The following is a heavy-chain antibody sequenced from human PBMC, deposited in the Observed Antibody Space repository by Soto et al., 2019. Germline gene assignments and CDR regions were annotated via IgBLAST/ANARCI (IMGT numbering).Heavy chain of an antibody. Sequence: GGSLRLSCAASGFTFGDYGMSWVRQAPGKGLEWVSGLNWNGGSTGYADSVKGRFTISRDNAKNSLYLQMNSLRAEDTALYYCARDLLSGYLTPDYWGQGTLVTVSS. D-gene: IGHD5-12*01. CDR1: GFTFGDYG. CDR2: LNWNGGST. CDR3: ARDLLSGYLTPDY. J-gene: IGHJ4*02. V-gene: IGHV3-20*04.